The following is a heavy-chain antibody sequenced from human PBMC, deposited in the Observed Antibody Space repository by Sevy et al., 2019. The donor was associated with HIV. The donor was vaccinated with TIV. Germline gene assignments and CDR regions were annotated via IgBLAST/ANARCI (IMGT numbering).Heavy chain of an antibody. CDR1: GFTFSSYA. J-gene: IGHJ4*02. D-gene: IGHD3-10*01. Sequence: GGSLRLSCSASGFTFSSYAMHWVRQAPGKGLEYVSAISSNGGGTYYADSVKGRFTISRDNSKNTLYLQMSSLRAEDTAVYYCAKGVTSITMVRGVISYWGQGTLVTVSS. CDR2: ISSNGGGT. V-gene: IGHV3-64D*06. CDR3: AKGVTSITMVRGVISY.